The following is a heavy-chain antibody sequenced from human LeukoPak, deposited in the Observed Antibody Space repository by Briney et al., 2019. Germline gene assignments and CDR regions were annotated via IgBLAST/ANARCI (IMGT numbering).Heavy chain of an antibody. CDR3: ARYRSEMANAFDI. CDR1: GYTFTSYY. V-gene: IGHV1-46*01. Sequence: ASVKVSCKASGYTFTSYYMHWVRQAPGQGLEWMGIINPSGGSTSYAQKFQGRVTITADKSTSTAYMELSSLRSEDTAVYYCARYRSEMANAFDIWGQGTMVTVSS. CDR2: INPSGGST. J-gene: IGHJ3*02. D-gene: IGHD6-25*01.